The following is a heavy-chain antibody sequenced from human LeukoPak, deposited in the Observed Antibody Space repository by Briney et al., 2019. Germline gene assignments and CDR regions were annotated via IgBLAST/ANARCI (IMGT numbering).Heavy chain of an antibody. CDR3: AKPYYYDSSGYSYFDY. J-gene: IGHJ4*02. CDR2: ISSSGSTI. D-gene: IGHD3-22*01. V-gene: IGHV3-48*03. Sequence: GGSLRLSCAASGFTFSSYEMNWVRQAPGKGLEWVSYISSSGSTIYYADSVKGRFTISRDNSKNTLYLQMNSLRAEDTAVYYCAKPYYYDSSGYSYFDYWGQGTLVTVSS. CDR1: GFTFSSYE.